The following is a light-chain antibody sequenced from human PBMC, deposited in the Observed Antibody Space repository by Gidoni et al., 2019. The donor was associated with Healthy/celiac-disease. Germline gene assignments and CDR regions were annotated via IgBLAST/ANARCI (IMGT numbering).Light chain of an antibody. CDR3: QQYTSFT. V-gene: IGKV1-5*03. CDR2: KAS. J-gene: IGKJ3*01. Sequence: DIQMTQSPSTLSASVGDRVTITCRASQSISSWLAWYQQKPGKAPKLLIYKASSLESGVPSRFSGSGSGTEFTLTISSLQPDDFATYYCQQYTSFTFGPXTKVDIK. CDR1: QSISSW.